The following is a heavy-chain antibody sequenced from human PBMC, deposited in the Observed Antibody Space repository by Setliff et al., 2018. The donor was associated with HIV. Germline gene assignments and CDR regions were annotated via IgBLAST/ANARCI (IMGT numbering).Heavy chain of an antibody. V-gene: IGHV3-48*03. CDR2: ISTSGSIK. CDR3: ARELAYSSGRGWFDP. CDR1: GFTFSSYE. Sequence: GGSLRLSCAASGFTFSSYEMNWVRQAPGKGLEWVSYISTSGSIKYYADSVKGRFIISRDNSKNMMYLQMNSPRAEDTAVYYCARELAYSSGRGWFDPWGQGTLVTVSS. J-gene: IGHJ5*02. D-gene: IGHD3-22*01.